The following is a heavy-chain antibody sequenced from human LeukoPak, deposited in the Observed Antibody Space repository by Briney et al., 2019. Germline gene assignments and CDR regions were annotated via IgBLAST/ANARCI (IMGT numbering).Heavy chain of an antibody. Sequence: ASVKVSCKASGYTFTSYGISWVRQAPGQGLEWMGWISAYNGNTNYAQKLQGRVTMTTDTSTSTVYMELRSLRSDDPAVYYCARAHVLRYFDWLLQKEPFDYWGQGTLVTVSS. D-gene: IGHD3-9*01. CDR1: GYTFTSYG. CDR2: ISAYNGNT. V-gene: IGHV1-18*01. J-gene: IGHJ4*02. CDR3: ARAHVLRYFDWLLQKEPFDY.